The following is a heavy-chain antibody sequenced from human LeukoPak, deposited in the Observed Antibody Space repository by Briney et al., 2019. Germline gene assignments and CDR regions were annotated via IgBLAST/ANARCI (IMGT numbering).Heavy chain of an antibody. V-gene: IGHV3-48*03. CDR2: ISSSGSTI. Sequence: GGSLRLSCAASGFTFSSYEMNWVRQAPGKGLEWVSYISSSGSTIYYADSVRGRFTISRDNAKDSLHLQMNSLRVEDTAVYYCVRGTAGNYYDSSGFDYWGQGTLVTVSS. CDR3: VRGTAGNYYDSSGFDY. J-gene: IGHJ4*02. D-gene: IGHD3-22*01. CDR1: GFTFSSYE.